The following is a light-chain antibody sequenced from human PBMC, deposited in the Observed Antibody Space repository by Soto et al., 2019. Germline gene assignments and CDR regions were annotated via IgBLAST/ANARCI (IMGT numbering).Light chain of an antibody. V-gene: IGKV1-39*01. CDR3: QQSYSTPRSFT. Sequence: DIQTTQSPSSLSASVGDRVTITCRASQSISRYLNWYQQKAGKAPKLLIYAASSLQSGVPSRFSGSGSGKDFTLTISSLQPEDSATYYCQQSYSTPRSFTFGQGTNLEIK. J-gene: IGKJ2*01. CDR2: AAS. CDR1: QSISRY.